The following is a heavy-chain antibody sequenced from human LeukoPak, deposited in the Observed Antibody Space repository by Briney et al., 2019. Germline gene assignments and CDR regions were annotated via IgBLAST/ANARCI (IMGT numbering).Heavy chain of an antibody. CDR3: ARDSSGWSTGFDY. D-gene: IGHD6-19*01. V-gene: IGHV1-69*04. CDR1: GYTFTSYG. Sequence: WASVKVSCKASGYTFTSYGISWVRQAPGQGLEWMGRIIPILGIANYAQKFQGRVTITADKSTSTAYMELSSLRSEDTAVYYCARDSSGWSTGFDYWGQGTLVTVSS. J-gene: IGHJ4*02. CDR2: IIPILGIA.